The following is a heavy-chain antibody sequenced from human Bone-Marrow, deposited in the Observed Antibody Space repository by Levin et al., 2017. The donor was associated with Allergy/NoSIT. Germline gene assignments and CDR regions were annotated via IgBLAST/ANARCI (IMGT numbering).Heavy chain of an antibody. Sequence: PSETLSLTCTVSGGSISDYYWNWIRQSPGRGLEWIGDISYSGSTNSNPSLKSRVTISVDTSKNRFSLKLTSVAAADTAVYYCARVSRGYEYDAFDIWGQGTMVTVSS. CDR3: ARVSRGYEYDAFDI. CDR1: GGSISDYY. V-gene: IGHV4-59*01. CDR2: ISYSGST. D-gene: IGHD5-12*01. J-gene: IGHJ3*02.